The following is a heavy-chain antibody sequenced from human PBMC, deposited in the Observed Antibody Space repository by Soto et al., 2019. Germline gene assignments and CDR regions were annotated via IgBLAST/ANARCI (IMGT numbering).Heavy chain of an antibody. V-gene: IGHV1-69*01. D-gene: IGHD3-3*01. CDR2: TIPIFGTA. CDR1: GGTFSSYA. CDR3: ARVEVRRYYYYRYVLDV. Sequence: SVKVSCKASGGTFSSYAISWVRQAPGQGLEWMGGTIPIFGTANYAQKFQGRVTITADESTSTAYMELSSLRSEDTAVYYCARVEVRRYYYYRYVLDVWGQRSTVT. J-gene: IGHJ6*02.